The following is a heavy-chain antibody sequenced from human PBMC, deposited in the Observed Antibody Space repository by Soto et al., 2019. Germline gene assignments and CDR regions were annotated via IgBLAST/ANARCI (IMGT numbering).Heavy chain of an antibody. CDR3: TTSHNNDTKVSYNGRDV. Sequence: SETLSLTCSVSVGSIISYYWSWVRQAPGKGLEWIGYFSNSGSTNYNPSLKNRVSISADTSKNQFSLELTSVTAADTAMYFCTTSHNNDTKVSYNGRDVWGQGKTVTVS. CDR2: FSNSGST. V-gene: IGHV4-59*01. J-gene: IGHJ6*02. CDR1: VGSIISYY. D-gene: IGHD3-22*01.